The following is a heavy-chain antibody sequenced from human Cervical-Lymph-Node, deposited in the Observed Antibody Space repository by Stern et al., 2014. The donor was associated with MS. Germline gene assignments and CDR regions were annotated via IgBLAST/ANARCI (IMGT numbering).Heavy chain of an antibody. J-gene: IGHJ5*02. D-gene: IGHD2-8*01. CDR1: GGSISSGSYY. Sequence: QVQLQESGPGLVKPSQTLSLTCTVSGGSISSGSYYWSWIRQPAGKGLEWIGRVYTSGSTNYNPSLKSRVSISVDTSKNQFSLKRSSLTAADTAVYYCARGVWFDPWGRGTLVTVSS. V-gene: IGHV4-61*02. CDR3: ARGVWFDP. CDR2: VYTSGST.